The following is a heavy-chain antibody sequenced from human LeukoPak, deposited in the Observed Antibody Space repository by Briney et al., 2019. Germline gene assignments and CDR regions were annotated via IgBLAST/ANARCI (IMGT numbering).Heavy chain of an antibody. Sequence: GGSLRLSCAASGFTVSSNYMSWVRQAPGKGLEWVSVIYSGGSTYYADSVKGRFTISRDDSKNTLYLQMNSLRAEDTAVYYCAKREDFGVVTYWGQGTLVTVSS. CDR3: AKREDFGVVTY. D-gene: IGHD3-3*01. J-gene: IGHJ4*02. CDR2: IYSGGST. V-gene: IGHV3-53*01. CDR1: GFTVSSNY.